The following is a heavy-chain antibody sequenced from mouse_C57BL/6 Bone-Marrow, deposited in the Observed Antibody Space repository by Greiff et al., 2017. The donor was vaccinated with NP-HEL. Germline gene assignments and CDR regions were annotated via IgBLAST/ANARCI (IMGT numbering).Heavy chain of an antibody. CDR2: IDPSDSYT. CDR1: GYTFTSYW. J-gene: IGHJ2*01. V-gene: IGHV1-50*01. D-gene: IGHD4-1*01. Sequence: VQLQQPGAELVKPGASVKLSCKASGYTFTSYWMQWVKQRPGQGLEWIGEIDPSDSYTNYNQKFKGKATLTVDTSSSTAYMQLSSLTSEDSAVYYCARNGRGPFDYWGQGTTLTVSS. CDR3: ARNGRGPFDY.